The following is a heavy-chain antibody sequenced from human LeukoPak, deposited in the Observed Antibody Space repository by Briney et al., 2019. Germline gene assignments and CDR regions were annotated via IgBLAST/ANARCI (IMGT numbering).Heavy chain of an antibody. Sequence: PSETLSLTCAVYGGSFSGYYWSWIRQPPGKGLEWIGEITYRGSPYYHPSLKSRVTISIDASQRHVSLTLNSVTAADTAVYYCATYGGDWKFDSWGQGTLVTVSS. CDR2: ITYRGSP. CDR3: ATYGGDWKFDS. D-gene: IGHD2-21*01. J-gene: IGHJ4*02. V-gene: IGHV4-34*01. CDR1: GGSFSGYY.